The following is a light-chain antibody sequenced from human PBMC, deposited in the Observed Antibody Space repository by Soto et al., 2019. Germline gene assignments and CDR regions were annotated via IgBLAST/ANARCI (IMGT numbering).Light chain of an antibody. CDR3: QQYYSPPWT. Sequence: DIVMTQSPDSLAVSLGERATINCKSSQSVLYSSNNKNYLAWYQQKPGQPPKLLIYWASTRGSGVPDRFSGSESGTDFNLTISSLQAEDVAVYHCQQYYSPPWTFGQGTKVEIK. J-gene: IGKJ1*01. V-gene: IGKV4-1*01. CDR1: QSVLYSSNNKNY. CDR2: WAS.